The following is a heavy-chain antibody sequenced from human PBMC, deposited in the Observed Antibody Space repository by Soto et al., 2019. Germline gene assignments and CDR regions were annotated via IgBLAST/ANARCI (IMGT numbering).Heavy chain of an antibody. J-gene: IGHJ4*02. CDR2: IYPGDSDT. D-gene: IGHD3-22*01. Sequence: EVQLVQSGAEVKKPGESLKISCKGSGYTFTTYWIGWVRQMPGKGLEWMGIIYPGDSDTTYSPSFQGQVTISADKSISTAYLQWNSLKASDSAMYYCGRLDSSYYFDYWGQDTLVTVSS. V-gene: IGHV5-51*01. CDR3: GRLDSSYYFDY. CDR1: GYTFTTYW.